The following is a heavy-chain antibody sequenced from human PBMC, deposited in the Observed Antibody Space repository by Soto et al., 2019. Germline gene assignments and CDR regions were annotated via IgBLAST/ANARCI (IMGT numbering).Heavy chain of an antibody. CDR2: IIPIFGTA. CDR1: GGTFSSYA. Sequence: QVQLVQSGAEVKKPGSSVKVSCKASGGTFSSYAISWVRQAPGQGLEWLGGIIPIFGTANYAQKFQGRGTITADESTSTAYMELSSLRSEDTAVYYCAREGGDGYNSGWFDPWGQGTLVTVSS. V-gene: IGHV1-69*01. CDR3: AREGGDGYNSGWFDP. J-gene: IGHJ5*02. D-gene: IGHD5-12*01.